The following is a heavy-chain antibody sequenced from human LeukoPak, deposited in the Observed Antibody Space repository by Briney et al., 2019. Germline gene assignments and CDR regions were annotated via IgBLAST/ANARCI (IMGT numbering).Heavy chain of an antibody. D-gene: IGHD3-22*01. CDR2: ISSSGSTI. V-gene: IGHV3-48*03. J-gene: IGHJ1*01. Sequence: GGSLRLSCAASGFTFSSHEMNWVRQAPGKGLEWVSYISSSGSTIYYADSVKGRFTISRDNAKNSLYLQMNSLRAEDTAVYYCASVPGKVVMGNFQHWGQGTLVTVPS. CDR1: GFTFSSHE. CDR3: ASVPGKVVMGNFQH.